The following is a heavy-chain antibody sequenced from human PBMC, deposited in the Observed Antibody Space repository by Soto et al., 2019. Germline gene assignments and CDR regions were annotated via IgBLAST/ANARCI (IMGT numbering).Heavy chain of an antibody. V-gene: IGHV4-61*01. D-gene: IGHD3-10*01. CDR3: ARSSMVRGVIGYYYYYGMDV. Sequence: SETLSLTCTVSGGSVSSGSYYWSWIRQPPGKGLEWIGYIYYSGSTNYNPSLKSRVTISVDTSKNQFSLKLSSVTAADTAVYYCARSSMVRGVIGYYYYYGMDVWGQGTTVTVSS. CDR2: IYYSGST. J-gene: IGHJ6*02. CDR1: GGSVSSGSYY.